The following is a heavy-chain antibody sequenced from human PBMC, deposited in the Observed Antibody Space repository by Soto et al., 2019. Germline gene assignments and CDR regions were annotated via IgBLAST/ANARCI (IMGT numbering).Heavy chain of an antibody. V-gene: IGHV1-18*01. CDR3: AKDLGWFPETDGFDI. CDR1: GYTFTSYG. Sequence: ASVKVSCKASGYTFTSYGITWVRQAPGQGLEWMGWISGFNGKTNNAQKVQGRVTMTTDTSTSTAYMELRSLRSDDTAVYYCAKDLGWFPETDGFDIWG. D-gene: IGHD3-10*01. J-gene: IGHJ3*02. CDR2: ISGFNGKT.